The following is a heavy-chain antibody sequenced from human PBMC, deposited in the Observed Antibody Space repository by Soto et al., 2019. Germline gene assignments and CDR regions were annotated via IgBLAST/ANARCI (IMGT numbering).Heavy chain of an antibody. CDR1: GYTFTSYG. CDR2: ISAYNGNT. V-gene: IGHV1-18*01. CDR3: ARVGAGYYDFWSGWSYYYYYMDV. J-gene: IGHJ6*03. Sequence: ASVKVSCKASGYTFTSYGISWVRQAPGQGLEWMGWISAYNGNTNYAQKLQGRVTMTTDTSTSTAYMELRSLRSDDTAVYYCARVGAGYYDFWSGWSYYYYYMDVWGKGTTVTVSS. D-gene: IGHD3-3*01.